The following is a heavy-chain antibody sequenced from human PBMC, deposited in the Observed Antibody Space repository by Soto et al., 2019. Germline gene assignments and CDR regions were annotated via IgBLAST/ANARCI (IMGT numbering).Heavy chain of an antibody. CDR3: ARGSGIVALPGEQEDVNYDY. J-gene: IGHJ4*02. CDR2: INESGST. V-gene: IGHV4-34*01. Sequence: QVQLQQWGAGLVKPSETLSLSCAVYGQSFSGHSWAWIRQPPGKGLEWIGEINESGSTYYNPSLKSRVTTSTDTSKNQCSLQLSSVSAADTATYFCARGSGIVALPGEQEDVNYDYWGEGTLVNVSS. D-gene: IGHD2-21*01. CDR1: GQSFSGHS.